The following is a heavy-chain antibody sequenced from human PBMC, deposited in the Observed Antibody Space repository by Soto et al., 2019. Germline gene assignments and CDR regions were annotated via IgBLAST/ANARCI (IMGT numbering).Heavy chain of an antibody. CDR2: INPSGGST. V-gene: IGHV1-46*01. CDR3: ARDVNYYGSGSYYSSYYYGMDV. D-gene: IGHD3-10*01. Sequence: ASVKVSCKASGYTFTSYYMHWVRQAPGQGLEWMGIINPSGGSTSYAQKFQGRVTMTRDTSTSTVYMELSSLRSEDTAVYYCARDVNYYGSGSYYSSYYYGMDVWGQGTTVTVSS. J-gene: IGHJ6*02. CDR1: GYTFTSYY.